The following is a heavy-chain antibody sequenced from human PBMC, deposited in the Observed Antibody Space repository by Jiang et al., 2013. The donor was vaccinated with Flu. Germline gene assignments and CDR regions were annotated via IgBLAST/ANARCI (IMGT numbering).Heavy chain of an antibody. V-gene: IGHV4-39*01. D-gene: IGHD3-3*01. J-gene: IGHJ5*02. Sequence: GLVKPSETLSLTCTVSGGSISSSSYYWGWIRQPPGRGWSGLGVSIIWEHLLQPSLKSRVTISVDTSKNQFSLKLSSVTAADTAVYYCATHLYYDFWSGYGRGFDPWGQGTLVTVSS. CDR2: SIIWEH. CDR3: ATHLYYDFWSGYGRGFDP. CDR1: GGSISSSSYY.